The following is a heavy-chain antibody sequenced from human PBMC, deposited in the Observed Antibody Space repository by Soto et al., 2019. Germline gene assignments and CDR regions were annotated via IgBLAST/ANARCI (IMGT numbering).Heavy chain of an antibody. CDR1: GYTFTSYG. V-gene: IGHV1-3*01. Sequence: ASVKVSCKASGYTFTSYGIHWVRQSPGQRLEWMGWINAANGDTKYSPKFQGRVTITRDTSASTAYMELSSLRSEDTAVYYCVRRHVSATGIDWFDPWGQGTLVTVS. CDR3: VRRHVSATGIDWFDP. CDR2: INAANGDT. J-gene: IGHJ5*02. D-gene: IGHD6-13*01.